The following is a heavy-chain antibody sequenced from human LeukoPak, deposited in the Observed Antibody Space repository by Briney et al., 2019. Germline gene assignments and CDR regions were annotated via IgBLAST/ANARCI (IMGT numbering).Heavy chain of an antibody. D-gene: IGHD6-13*01. CDR1: GYTFTGYY. CDR3: ARDGGSIAAAGTSIY. V-gene: IGHV1-2*02. CDR2: INPNSGGT. Sequence: ASVKVSCKASGYTFTGYYMHWVRQAPGQGLEWMGWINPNSGGTNYAQKFQGRVTMTRDTSISTAYMELSRLRSDDTAVYYCARDGGSIAAAGTSIYWGQGTLVTVS. J-gene: IGHJ4*02.